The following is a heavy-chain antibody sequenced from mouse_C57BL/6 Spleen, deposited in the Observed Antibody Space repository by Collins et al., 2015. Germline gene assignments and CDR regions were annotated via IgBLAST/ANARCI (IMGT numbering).Heavy chain of an antibody. CDR3: ARSGFAY. V-gene: IGHV1-9*01. CDR2: ILPGSGST. J-gene: IGHJ3*01. CDR1: GYTFSSYW. Sequence: MKPGAXVKISCKATGYTFSSYWIEWVKQRPGHGLEWIGEILPGSGSTNYNEKFKGKATFTADTSSNTAYMQLSSLTSEDSAVYYCARSGFAYWGQGTLVTVSA.